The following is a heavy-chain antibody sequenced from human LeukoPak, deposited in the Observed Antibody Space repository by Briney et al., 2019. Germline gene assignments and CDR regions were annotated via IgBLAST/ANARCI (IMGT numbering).Heavy chain of an antibody. CDR1: GFTFSSYA. D-gene: IGHD2-15*01. J-gene: IGHJ4*02. Sequence: RSGGPLRLSCAASGFTFSSYAMHWVRQTPGKGLEYVSAISTNGGGTYYANSVKGRFTISRDNSKNTLYLQMGSLRTEDMAVYFCARYCNGVTCYSGYDYWGQGTLVTVSS. V-gene: IGHV3-64*01. CDR3: ARYCNGVTCYSGYDY. CDR2: ISTNGGGT.